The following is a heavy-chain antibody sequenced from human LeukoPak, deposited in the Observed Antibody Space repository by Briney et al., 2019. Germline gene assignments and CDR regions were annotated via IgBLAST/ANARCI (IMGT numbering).Heavy chain of an antibody. Sequence: SETLSLPCAVYGGSFSGYYWSWIRQPPGKGLEWIGEINHSGSTNYNPSLKSRVTISVDTSKNQFSLKLSSVTAADTAVYYCARVAPTGYNSSWYNAFDIWGQGTMVTVSS. CDR1: GGSFSGYY. CDR2: INHSGST. CDR3: ARVAPTGYNSSWYNAFDI. J-gene: IGHJ3*02. V-gene: IGHV4-34*01. D-gene: IGHD6-13*01.